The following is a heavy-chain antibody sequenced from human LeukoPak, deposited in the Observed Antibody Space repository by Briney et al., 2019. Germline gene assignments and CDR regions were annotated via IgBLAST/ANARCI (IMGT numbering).Heavy chain of an antibody. CDR1: GFSFSKYY. D-gene: IGHD6-6*01. J-gene: IGHJ4*02. Sequence: PGGSLRLSCAASGFSFSKYYMTWIRQAPGKGLEWVSYISSGGSSIYYADSVRGRFTISRDNTKNSLYLQMNSLSVEDTAVYYCARGRLVDYWGQGTLVAVSS. CDR2: ISSGGSSI. V-gene: IGHV3-11*04. CDR3: ARGRLVDY.